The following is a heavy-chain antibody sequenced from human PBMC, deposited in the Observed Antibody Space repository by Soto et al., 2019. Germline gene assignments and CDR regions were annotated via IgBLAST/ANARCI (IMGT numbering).Heavy chain of an antibody. CDR1: GDTISTGCYT. J-gene: IGHJ4*02. CDR2: IFDSGTT. V-gene: IGHV4-30-2*05. D-gene: IGHD7-27*01. Sequence: SETLSLTCDVSGDTISTGCYTWAWIRQPPGEGLEWIGHIFDSGTTYTNPSLRSQVAISLDTSKNHFSLTLSSVTAADTAVYYCARGPSGDKVHYWGQGALVTVSS. CDR3: ARGPSGDKVHY.